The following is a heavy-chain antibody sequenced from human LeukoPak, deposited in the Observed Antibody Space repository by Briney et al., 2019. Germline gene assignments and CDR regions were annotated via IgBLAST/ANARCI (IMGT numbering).Heavy chain of an antibody. CDR3: ARGGSGYHSSLYYYYYYMDV. V-gene: IGHV4-59*01. CDR1: GGSISSYY. CDR2: IYYSGST. Sequence: SETLSLTCTVSGGSISSYYWSWIRQPPGKGPEWIGYIYYSGSTNYNPSLKSRVTISVDTSENQFSLKLSSVTAADTAVYYCARGGSGYHSSLYYYYYYMDVWGKGTTVTVSS. J-gene: IGHJ6*03. D-gene: IGHD3-3*01.